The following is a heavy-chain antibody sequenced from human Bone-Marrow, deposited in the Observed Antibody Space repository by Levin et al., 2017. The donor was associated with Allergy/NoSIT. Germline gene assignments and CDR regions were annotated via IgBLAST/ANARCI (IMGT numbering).Heavy chain of an antibody. D-gene: IGHD3-22*01. V-gene: IGHV3-23*02. CDR3: AKDRDSSSARAYGLDV. J-gene: IGHJ6*02. CDR1: GFTFSTYA. CDR2: ISGSGSIT. Sequence: VGSLRLSCAASGFTFSTYAMTWVRQAPGKGLEWICSISGSGSITYYGDSVKGRVTISRDNSRHTLYLQMSSLRAEDTAVYFCAKDRDSSSARAYGLDVWGQGTTVTVSS.